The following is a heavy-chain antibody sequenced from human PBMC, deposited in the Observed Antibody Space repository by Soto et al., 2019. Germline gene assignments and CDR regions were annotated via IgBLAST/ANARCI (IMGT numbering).Heavy chain of an antibody. CDR1: VGSISSGGYS. CDR2: IYHSGST. V-gene: IGHV4-30-2*01. J-gene: IGHJ5*02. CDR3: ARGGIAAAGRRNNWFDP. Sequence: SETLSLTCSVSVGSISSGGYSWIWIRHPPGKGLEWIGYIYHSGSTYYNPSLKSRVTISVDRSKNQFSLKLSSVTAADTAVYYCARGGIAAAGRRNNWFDPWGQGTLVTVSS. D-gene: IGHD6-13*01.